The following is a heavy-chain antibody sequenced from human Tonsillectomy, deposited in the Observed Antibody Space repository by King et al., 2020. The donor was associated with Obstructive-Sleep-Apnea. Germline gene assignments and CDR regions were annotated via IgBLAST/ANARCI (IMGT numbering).Heavy chain of an antibody. J-gene: IGHJ2*01. V-gene: IGHV4-59*01. CDR2: IYYSGST. Sequence: VQLQESGPGLVKPSETLSLTCTVSGGSISSYYWSWIRQPPGKGLEWIGYIYYSGSTNYNPSLKSLVTISVDTSKNQFSLKLSSVTAAVRAVYYCARDSRDGYYTHPWYFDLWGRGTLVTVSS. CDR3: ARDSRDGYYTHPWYFDL. D-gene: IGHD5-24*01. CDR1: GGSISSYY.